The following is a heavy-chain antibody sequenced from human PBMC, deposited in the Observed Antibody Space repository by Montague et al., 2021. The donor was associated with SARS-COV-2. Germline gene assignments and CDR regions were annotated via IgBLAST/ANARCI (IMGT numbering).Heavy chain of an antibody. V-gene: IGHV4-39*01. CDR3: ARGWGRRWRVFYYYGLDV. CDR1: GGSISSSSYY. CDR2: IYYSGST. Sequence: SETLSLTCTVSGGSISSSSYYWGWIHQPPGKGLEWIGSIYYSGSTNYNPSLKSRVTISVDTSKNQLSLKLSSVTAADTAVYYCARGWGRRWRVFYYYGLDVWGQGTTVTVSS. D-gene: IGHD3-16*01. J-gene: IGHJ6*02.